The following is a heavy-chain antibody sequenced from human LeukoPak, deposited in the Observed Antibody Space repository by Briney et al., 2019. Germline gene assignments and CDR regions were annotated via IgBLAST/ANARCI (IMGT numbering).Heavy chain of an antibody. CDR3: VKDGSAAFDC. CDR2: INPNGGGT. V-gene: IGHV1-2*02. D-gene: IGHD6-13*01. Sequence: ASVKLSCKSSGYTFTGNYIHWVRQAPAQGLEWMGWINPNGGGTKYAQTFQDRVSVTRDTSNSTVYMELSGLRSDDTAVYYCVKDGSAAFDCWGEETLVSVS. CDR1: GYTFTGNY. J-gene: IGHJ4*02.